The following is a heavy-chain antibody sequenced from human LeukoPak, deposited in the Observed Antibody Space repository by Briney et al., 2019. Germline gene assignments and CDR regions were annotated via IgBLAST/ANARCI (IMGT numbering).Heavy chain of an antibody. D-gene: IGHD2-2*01. Sequence: ASVKVSCKASGYTFTSYAMNWVRQAPGQGLEWMGWINTNTGNPTYAQGFTGRFVFSLDTSVSTAYLQISSLKAEDTAVYYCARDLYQLLSSIYNWFDPWGQGTLVTVSS. J-gene: IGHJ5*02. V-gene: IGHV7-4-1*02. CDR3: ARDLYQLLSSIYNWFDP. CDR2: INTNTGNP. CDR1: GYTFTSYA.